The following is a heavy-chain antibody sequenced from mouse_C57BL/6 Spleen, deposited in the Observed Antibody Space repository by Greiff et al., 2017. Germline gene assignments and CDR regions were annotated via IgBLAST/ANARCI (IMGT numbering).Heavy chain of an antibody. J-gene: IGHJ1*03. Sequence: EVQRVESGGGLVKPGGSLKLSCAASGFTFSDYGMHWVRQAPEKGLEWVAYISSGSRTIYYADTVKGRFTISRDNAKITLFLQMTRLRSEDTAMYYCARGADGSSFLWGTGTTVTVSS. CDR1: GFTFSDYG. D-gene: IGHD1-1*01. V-gene: IGHV5-17*01. CDR2: ISSGSRTI. CDR3: ARGADGSSFL.